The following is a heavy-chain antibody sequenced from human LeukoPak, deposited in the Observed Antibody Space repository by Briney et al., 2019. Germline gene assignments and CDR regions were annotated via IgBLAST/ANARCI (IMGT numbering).Heavy chain of an antibody. V-gene: IGHV4-39*01. D-gene: IGHD3-10*01. Sequence: PSETLSLTCTVSGGSISSSSYYWGWIRQPPGKGLEWIGSIFYSGSTYYNPSLKSRVTISVDTSKNQFSLKLSSVTAADTAMYYCARGRITMVRGPRYYFDYWGQGTLVTVSS. J-gene: IGHJ4*02. CDR3: ARGRITMVRGPRYYFDY. CDR2: IFYSGST. CDR1: GGSISSSSYY.